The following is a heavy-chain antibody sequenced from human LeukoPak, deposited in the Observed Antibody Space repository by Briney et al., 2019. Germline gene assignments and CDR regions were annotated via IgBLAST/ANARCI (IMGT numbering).Heavy chain of an antibody. CDR3: AREWGMVRGVITTPYYYYGMDV. V-gene: IGHV1-18*04. Sequence: ASVKVSCKASGYTFTSYGINWVRQAPGQGLEWMGWISAYNGNTNHAQKLQGRVTMTTDTSTSTAYMELRSLRSDDTAVYYCAREWGMVRGVITTPYYYYGMDVWGKGTTVTVSS. CDR2: ISAYNGNT. CDR1: GYTFTSYG. J-gene: IGHJ6*04. D-gene: IGHD3-10*01.